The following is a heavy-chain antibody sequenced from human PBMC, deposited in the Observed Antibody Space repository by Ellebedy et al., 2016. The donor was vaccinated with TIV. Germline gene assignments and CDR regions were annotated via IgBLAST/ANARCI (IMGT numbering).Heavy chain of an antibody. V-gene: IGHV3-21*01. J-gene: IGHJ4*02. CDR2: ISSSSSYI. Sequence: GESLKISCAASGFTFSSDSMNRVRQAPGKGQEWVSSISSSSSYIYYADSVTVRFTISRDKAKNSLYLQMNSLRAEDTAVYYYARVPGIVGANAHIDYWGQGTLVTVSS. D-gene: IGHD1-26*01. CDR1: GFTFSSDS. CDR3: ARVPGIVGANAHIDY.